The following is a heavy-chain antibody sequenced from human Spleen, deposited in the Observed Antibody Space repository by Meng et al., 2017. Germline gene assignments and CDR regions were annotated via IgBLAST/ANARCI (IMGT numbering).Heavy chain of an antibody. D-gene: IGHD3-22*01. J-gene: IGHJ3*01. CDR3: AKELFHYYYSSGWSNTFDV. CDR1: GFTFSSYW. V-gene: IGHV3-74*01. Sequence: GESLKISCAASGFTFSSYWMHWVRQAPGKGLVWVSRINSDGSSTSYADSVKGRVVISRDNSKNTLYLQMNYLRAEDTTVYYCAKELFHYYYSSGWSNTFDVWGQGTMVTVSS. CDR2: INSDGSST.